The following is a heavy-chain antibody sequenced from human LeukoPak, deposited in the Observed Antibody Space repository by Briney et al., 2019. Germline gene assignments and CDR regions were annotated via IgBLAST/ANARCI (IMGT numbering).Heavy chain of an antibody. V-gene: IGHV3-30*18. CDR3: AKDIGSGTPLGFDY. J-gene: IGHJ4*02. CDR1: GFTFSSYG. D-gene: IGHD3-10*01. Sequence: GRSLRLSCAASGFTFSSYGMHWVRQAPGKGLEWVAVISYDGSNKYYADSVKGRFTISRDNSKNTLYLQMNSLRAEDTAVYYCAKDIGSGTPLGFDYWGQGTLVTVSS. CDR2: ISYDGSNK.